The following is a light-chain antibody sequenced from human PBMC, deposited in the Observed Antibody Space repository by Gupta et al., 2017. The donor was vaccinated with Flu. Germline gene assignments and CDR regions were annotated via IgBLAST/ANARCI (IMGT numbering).Light chain of an antibody. V-gene: IGKV1-33*01. Sequence: VNWWQQKRGKAPKLLIYYASNLDTRVPSWFSGSGPGPDFSFTISSLQPEDTATYYFQQYDNLPLNFGGVTQVEVK. J-gene: IGKJ4*01. CDR2: YAS. CDR3: QQYDNLPLN.